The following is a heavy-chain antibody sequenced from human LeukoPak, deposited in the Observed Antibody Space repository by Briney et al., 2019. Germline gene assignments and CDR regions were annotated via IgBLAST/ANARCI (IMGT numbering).Heavy chain of an antibody. CDR3: ARDVDPLYGMDV. D-gene: IGHD3/OR15-3a*01. Sequence: GGSLRLTCAPSGFTVSSNYMSWVRQAPGKGLEWVSVIYSGGSTYYADSVKGRFTISRHNSKNTLYLQMNSLCAEDTAVYYCARDVDPLYGMDVWGQGTTVSVSS. J-gene: IGHJ6*02. V-gene: IGHV3-53*04. CDR1: GFTVSSNY. CDR2: IYSGGST.